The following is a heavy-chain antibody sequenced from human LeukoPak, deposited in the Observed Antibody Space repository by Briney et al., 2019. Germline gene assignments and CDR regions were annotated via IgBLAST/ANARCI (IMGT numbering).Heavy chain of an antibody. CDR1: GYTFTSYD. J-gene: IGHJ5*02. Sequence: GASVKVSCKASGYTFTSYDINWVRQATGQGLEWMGWMNPNSGNTGYAQKFQGRVTITRNASISTAYMELSSLRSEDTAVYYCARDIPRYCSSTSCSVEGGGHNWFDPWGQGTLVTVSS. CDR3: ARDIPRYCSSTSCSVEGGGHNWFDP. V-gene: IGHV1-8*03. CDR2: MNPNSGNT. D-gene: IGHD2-2*01.